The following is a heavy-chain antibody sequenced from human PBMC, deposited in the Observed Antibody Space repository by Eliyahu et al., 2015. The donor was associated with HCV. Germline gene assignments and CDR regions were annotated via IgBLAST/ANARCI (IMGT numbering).Heavy chain of an antibody. V-gene: IGHV3-30-3*01. CDR2: ISYDGSNK. CDR3: ARDRWAGSGRVFDY. J-gene: IGHJ4*02. D-gene: IGHD3-10*01. CDR1: GFTFSSYA. Sequence: AASGFTFSSYAMHWVRQAPGKGLEWVAVISYDGSNKYYADSVKGRFTISRDDSKNTLYLQMNSLRTEDTAVYYCARDRWAGSGRVFDYWGQGTLVTVSS.